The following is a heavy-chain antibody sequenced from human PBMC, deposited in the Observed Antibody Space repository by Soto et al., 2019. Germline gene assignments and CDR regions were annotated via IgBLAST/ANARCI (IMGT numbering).Heavy chain of an antibody. CDR2: IIGVFPTT. J-gene: IGHJ4*02. CDR3: ATVGPPLSVAFTYGYEGPLDY. Sequence: QVQLVQSGAEVKKPGSSVKVSCKTSGGSQATSWVRPAPGHGPEWLGGIIGVFPTTNKAEKFEGRVTITADKATGTAYMELSSLTSVDTAVYYCATVGPPLSVAFTYGYEGPLDYWGQGILVIVSS. CDR1: GGSQA. D-gene: IGHD5-18*01. V-gene: IGHV1-69*06.